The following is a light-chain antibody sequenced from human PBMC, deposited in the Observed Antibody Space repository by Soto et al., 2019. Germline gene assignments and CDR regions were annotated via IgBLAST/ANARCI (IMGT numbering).Light chain of an antibody. CDR2: KTS. CDR1: QTISSW. CDR3: QQSYSTSWT. Sequence: DIQMTQSPSTLSASVVDRVTIACRASQTISSWVAWYQQKPGKAPRLLIYKTSSLESGVPSRFSGSGSGTDFTLTISSLQPEDFATYYCQQSYSTSWTFGQGTKVDIK. J-gene: IGKJ1*01. V-gene: IGKV1-5*03.